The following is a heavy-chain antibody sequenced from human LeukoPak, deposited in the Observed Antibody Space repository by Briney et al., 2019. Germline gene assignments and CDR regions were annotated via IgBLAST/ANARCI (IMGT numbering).Heavy chain of an antibody. Sequence: SETLSLTCTVSGGSISSYYWSWIRQPPGKGLEWIGYIYYSGSTNYNPSLKSRVTISVDTSKNQFSLKLSSVTAADTAVYYCARAKNDYDILTAYYNHFDYWGQGTLVTVSS. D-gene: IGHD3-9*01. CDR2: IYYSGST. J-gene: IGHJ4*02. V-gene: IGHV4-59*08. CDR1: GGSISSYY. CDR3: ARAKNDYDILTAYYNHFDY.